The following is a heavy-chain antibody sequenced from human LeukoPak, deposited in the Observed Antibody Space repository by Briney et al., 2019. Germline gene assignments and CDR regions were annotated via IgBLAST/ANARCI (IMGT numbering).Heavy chain of an antibody. CDR2: IYHSGST. Sequence: SETLSLTCSVSGVSINSGTHYWSWIRQPPGKGLEWIGYIYHSGSTYYNPSLKSRVTISLDRSMNQFYLELTSVTVADTAVYYCARDYGDLPGAFDIWGKGTTVTVSS. D-gene: IGHD4-17*01. CDR1: GVSINSGTHY. J-gene: IGHJ6*04. CDR3: ARDYGDLPGAFDI. V-gene: IGHV4-30-2*01.